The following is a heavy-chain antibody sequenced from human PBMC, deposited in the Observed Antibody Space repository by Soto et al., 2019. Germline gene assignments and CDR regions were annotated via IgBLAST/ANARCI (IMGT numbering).Heavy chain of an antibody. CDR2: IKQDGSDK. D-gene: IGHD2-8*01. J-gene: IGHJ4*02. Sequence: VQVVESGGGLVQPGGSLRLSCAVSGFTFSSYWMSWVRQAPGKGLEWLANIKQDGSDKNYVASVKGRFTISRDNAKNSLYLQMSGLRVEDTAVYYCVRGGWSVDYWGQGTLVIVSS. CDR1: GFTFSSYW. V-gene: IGHV3-7*04. CDR3: VRGGWSVDY.